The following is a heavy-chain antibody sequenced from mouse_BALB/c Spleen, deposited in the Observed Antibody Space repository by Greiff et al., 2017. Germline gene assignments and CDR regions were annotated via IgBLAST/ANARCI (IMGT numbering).Heavy chain of an antibody. D-gene: IGHD4-1*01. CDR2: ISYDGSN. V-gene: IGHV3-6*02. CDR3: ARGNWDRLDY. Sequence: VQLKESGPGLVKPSQSLSLTCSVTGYSITSGYYWNWIRQFPGNKLEWMGYISYDGSNNYNPSLKNRISITRDTSKNQFFLKLNSVTTEDTATYYCARGNWDRLDYWGQGTTLTVSS. CDR1: GYSITSGYY. J-gene: IGHJ2*01.